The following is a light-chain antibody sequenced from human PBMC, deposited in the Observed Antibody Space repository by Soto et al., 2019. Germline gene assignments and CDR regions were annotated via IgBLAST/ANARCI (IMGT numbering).Light chain of an antibody. J-gene: IGKJ1*01. Sequence: EIVMTQSPATLSVSPGERVTLSCRASQSISTNLAWYQQKPGQAPRLLIYGASTRATGITARFSGSGSGTEVTVTISSLQSEDFAVYYCQQYNDWPRTFGHGTKVEI. V-gene: IGKV3-15*01. CDR2: GAS. CDR1: QSISTN. CDR3: QQYNDWPRT.